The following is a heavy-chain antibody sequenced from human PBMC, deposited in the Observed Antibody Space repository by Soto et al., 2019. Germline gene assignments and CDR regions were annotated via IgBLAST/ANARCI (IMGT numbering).Heavy chain of an antibody. CDR3: ARGRYCSGGSCYGGVYYFDY. CDR2: MNPNSGNT. D-gene: IGHD2-15*01. J-gene: IGHJ4*02. CDR1: GYTFTSYD. V-gene: IGHV1-8*01. Sequence: ASVKVSCKASGYTFTSYDINWVRQATGQGLEWMGWMNPNSGNTGYAQKFQGRVTMTRNTSISTAYMELSSLRSEDTAVYYCARGRYCSGGSCYGGVYYFDYWGQGTLVTVSS.